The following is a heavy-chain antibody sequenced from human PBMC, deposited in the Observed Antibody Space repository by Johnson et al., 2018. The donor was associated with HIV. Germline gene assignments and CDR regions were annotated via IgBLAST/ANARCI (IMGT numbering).Heavy chain of an antibody. CDR2: IRYDGSNK. CDR3: VRGGLGYQNFHDHFDV. J-gene: IGHJ3*01. D-gene: IGHD3-16*02. CDR1: GFTFSSYG. Sequence: QVQLVESGGGVVQPGGSLRLSCAASGFTFSSYGMHWVRQAPGKGLEWVAFIRYDGSNKYYADSVKGRFTISRDNAKNSLYLQMDSLRPEDTALYYCVRGGLGYQNFHDHFDVWGQGTVVTVSS. V-gene: IGHV3-30*02.